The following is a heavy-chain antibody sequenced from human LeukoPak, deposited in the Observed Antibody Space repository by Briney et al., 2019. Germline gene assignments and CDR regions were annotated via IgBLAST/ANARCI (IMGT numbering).Heavy chain of an antibody. CDR2: IFHSGGA. CDR1: DYSISSGHY. V-gene: IGHV4-38-2*01. CDR3: ARSSYTSGSFFGYDY. D-gene: IGHD3-10*01. J-gene: IGHJ4*02. Sequence: SETLSLTCAVSDYSISSGHYWAWIRQPPGKGLEWIGSIFHSGGAYYSPSLMSRVTTSVDTSKNQFSLTLRSVTAADTAVFYCARSSYTSGSFFGYDYWGQGTLVTVSS.